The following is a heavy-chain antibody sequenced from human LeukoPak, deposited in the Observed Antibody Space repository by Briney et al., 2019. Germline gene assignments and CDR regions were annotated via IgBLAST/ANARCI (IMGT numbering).Heavy chain of an antibody. CDR2: ISAYNGNT. CDR3: AILQRYDILTGYSSDY. CDR1: GYTFTSYG. J-gene: IGHJ4*02. V-gene: IGHV1-18*01. D-gene: IGHD3-9*01. Sequence: ASVKVSCKASGYTFTSYGISWARQAPGQGLEWMGWISAYNGNTNYAQKLQGRVTMTTDTSTSTAYMELRSLRSDDTAVYYCAILQRYDILTGYSSDYWGQGTLVTVSS.